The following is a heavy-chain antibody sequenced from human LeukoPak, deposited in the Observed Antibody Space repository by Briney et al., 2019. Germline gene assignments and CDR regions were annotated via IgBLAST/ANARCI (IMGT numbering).Heavy chain of an antibody. Sequence: SETLSLTCTVSGGSISSGGYYWSWIRQPPGKGLEWIGYIYHSGSTYYNPSLKCRVTISVDRSKNQFSLKLSSVTAADTAVYYCARTAYCGGDCYEGGDYWGQGTLVTVSS. D-gene: IGHD2-21*01. J-gene: IGHJ4*02. V-gene: IGHV4-30-2*01. CDR1: GGSISSGGYY. CDR2: IYHSGST. CDR3: ARTAYCGGDCYEGGDY.